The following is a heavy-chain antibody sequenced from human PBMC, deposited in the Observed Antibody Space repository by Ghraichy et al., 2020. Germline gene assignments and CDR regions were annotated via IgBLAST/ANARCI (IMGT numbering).Heavy chain of an antibody. D-gene: IGHD4-23*01. CDR2: ITSSSRTT. CDR3: ARGSKVVRFFFYDGMDV. Sequence: GVLNISCVGSGFTFSAYSMNWVRQSPGKGLEWVSYITSSSRTTSYADSVKGRFTISRDNAQNSLYLQMNSLRDEDTAVYYCARGSKVVRFFFYDGMDVWGQGTTVTVSS. V-gene: IGHV3-48*02. J-gene: IGHJ6*02. CDR1: GFTFSAYS.